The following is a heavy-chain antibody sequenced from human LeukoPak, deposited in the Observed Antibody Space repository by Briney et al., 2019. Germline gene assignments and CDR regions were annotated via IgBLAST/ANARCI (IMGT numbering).Heavy chain of an antibody. D-gene: IGHD3-22*01. CDR1: GFTFSSYA. CDR2: IYSGGST. V-gene: IGHV3-53*04. Sequence: PGGSLRLSCAASGFTFSSYAMSWVRQAPGKGLGWVSVIYSGGSTYYADSVKGRFTISRHNSKNTLYLQMNSLRAEDTAVYYCARGNYYDSSGSSFDYWGQGTLVTVSS. J-gene: IGHJ4*02. CDR3: ARGNYYDSSGSSFDY.